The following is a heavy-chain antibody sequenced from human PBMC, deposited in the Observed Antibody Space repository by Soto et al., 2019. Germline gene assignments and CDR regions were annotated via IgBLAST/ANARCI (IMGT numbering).Heavy chain of an antibody. J-gene: IGHJ6*01. Sequence: QVQLVQSGAEVKKPGSSVKVSCKASGGTFSSYAISWVRQAPGQGLEWMGGIIPIFGTANYAQKFQGRVTLTADESTSTAYMELGRLRSDDTAVCYCSTGTHGNYYNGMDVWGPGTTVTVYS. CDR3: STGTHGNYYNGMDV. CDR2: IIPIFGTA. CDR1: GGTFSSYA. V-gene: IGHV1-69*12. D-gene: IGHD1-1*01.